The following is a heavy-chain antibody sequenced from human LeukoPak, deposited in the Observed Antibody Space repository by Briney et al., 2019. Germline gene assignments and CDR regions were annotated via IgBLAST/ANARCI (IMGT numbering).Heavy chain of an antibody. V-gene: IGHV3-53*01. Sequence: GGSLRLSCAASGFTVSSNYMSWVRQAPGKGPEWVSVIYSGGSTYYADSVKGRFTISRDNSKNTLYLQMSSLRAEDTAVYYCAKTGNPATGDYWGQGTLVTVSS. CDR3: AKTGNPATGDY. CDR1: GFTVSSNY. CDR2: IYSGGST. D-gene: IGHD1-1*01. J-gene: IGHJ4*02.